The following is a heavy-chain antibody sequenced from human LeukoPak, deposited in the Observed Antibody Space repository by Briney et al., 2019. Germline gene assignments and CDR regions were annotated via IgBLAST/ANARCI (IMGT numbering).Heavy chain of an antibody. V-gene: IGHV3-23*01. CDR2: MSGSGGST. Sequence: PGVSLRLFCAVSGFTFSTYATPGAPRAPGRGLVGVSSMSGSGGSTYYADSVKGRFTISRDNSRNTLYLQMNSLRGEDTAVYYCAKGGSGWFSLADYWGQGTLVTVSS. CDR1: GFTFSTYA. J-gene: IGHJ4*02. CDR3: AKGGSGWFSLADY. D-gene: IGHD6-19*01.